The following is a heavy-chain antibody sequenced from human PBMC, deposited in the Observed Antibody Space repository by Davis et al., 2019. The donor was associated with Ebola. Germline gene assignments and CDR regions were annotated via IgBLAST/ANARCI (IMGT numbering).Heavy chain of an antibody. CDR1: GGSISSYY. V-gene: IGHV4-59*01. CDR2: IYYSGST. D-gene: IGHD3-10*01. J-gene: IGHJ4*02. Sequence: MPSETLSLTCTVSGGSISSYYWSWIRQPPGKGLEWIGYIYYSGSTNYNPSLKSRVTISVDTSKNQFSLKLSSVTAADTAVYYCARMGFSGQPTDYWGQGTLVTVPS. CDR3: ARMGFSGQPTDY.